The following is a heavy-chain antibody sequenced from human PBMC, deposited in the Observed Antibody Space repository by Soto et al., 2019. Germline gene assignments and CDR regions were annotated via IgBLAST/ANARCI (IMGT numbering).Heavy chain of an antibody. Sequence: SETLSLTCTVSGGSISSSSYYWGWIRQPPGKGLEWIGSIYYSGSTYYNPSLKGRVTISVDTSKNQFSLKLSSVTAADTAVYYCARLIPPFDYWGQGTLVTVSS. CDR1: GGSISSSSYY. V-gene: IGHV4-39*01. D-gene: IGHD3-16*01. J-gene: IGHJ4*02. CDR3: ARLIPPFDY. CDR2: IYYSGST.